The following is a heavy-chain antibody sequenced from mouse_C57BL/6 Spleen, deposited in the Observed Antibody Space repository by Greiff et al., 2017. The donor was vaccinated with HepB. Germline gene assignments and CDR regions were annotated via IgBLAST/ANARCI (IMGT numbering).Heavy chain of an antibody. CDR3: TRYYYGSSYDY. CDR1: GYTFTDYE. V-gene: IGHV1-15*01. J-gene: IGHJ2*01. Sequence: VQLQQSGAELVRPGASVTLSCKASGYTFTDYEMHWVKQTPVHSLEWIGAIDPETGGTAYNQKFKGKAILTADKSSSTAYMELRSLTSEDSAVYYCTRYYYGSSYDYWGQGTTLTVSS. D-gene: IGHD1-1*01. CDR2: IDPETGGT.